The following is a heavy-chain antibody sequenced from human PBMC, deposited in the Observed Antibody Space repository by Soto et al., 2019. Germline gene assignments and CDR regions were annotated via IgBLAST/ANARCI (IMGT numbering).Heavy chain of an antibody. J-gene: IGHJ6*02. Sequence: ASVKVSCKASGYTFTSYGISWVRQAPGQGLEWKGWISAYNGNTNYAQKLQGRVTMSTDTSTSTAYMELRSLRSDDTAVYYCARERGRSDXGDGYPAAPDYYYGMDVWGPGTTVTVSS. V-gene: IGHV1-18*01. D-gene: IGHD5-12*01. CDR1: GYTFTSYG. CDR2: ISAYNGNT. CDR3: ARERGRSDXGDGYPAAPDYYYGMDV.